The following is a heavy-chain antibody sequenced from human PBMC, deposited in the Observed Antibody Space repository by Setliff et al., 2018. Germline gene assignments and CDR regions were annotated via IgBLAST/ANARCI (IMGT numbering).Heavy chain of an antibody. Sequence: GGSLRLSCAASGFTFVSYALGWVRQTPGQGLEWVSGISGLGSNTYYADSVKGRFTISRDNSKNTVYLQMNSLRADDTAVYYCAAGSSGWYLNYWGQGTLVTVSS. V-gene: IGHV3-23*01. J-gene: IGHJ4*02. CDR2: ISGLGSNT. CDR3: AAGSSGWYLNY. D-gene: IGHD6-19*01. CDR1: GFTFVSYA.